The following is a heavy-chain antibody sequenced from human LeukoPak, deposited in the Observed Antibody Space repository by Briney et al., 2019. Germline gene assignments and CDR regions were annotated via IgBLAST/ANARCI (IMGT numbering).Heavy chain of an antibody. CDR3: ATKYNWNDGFDY. V-gene: IGHV1-69*13. J-gene: IGHJ4*02. CDR2: IIPIFGTA. D-gene: IGHD1-20*01. CDR1: GGTFSSYA. Sequence: GASVKVSCKASGGTFSSYAISWVRQAPGQGLEWMGGIIPIFGTANYAQKFQGRVTITADESTSTAYMELSSLRSEDTAVYYCATKYNWNDGFDYWGQGTLVTVSS.